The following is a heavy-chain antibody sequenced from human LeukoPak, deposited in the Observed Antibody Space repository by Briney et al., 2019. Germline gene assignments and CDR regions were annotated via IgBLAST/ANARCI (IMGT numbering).Heavy chain of an antibody. CDR2: VNPNGVDT. D-gene: IGHD3-3*01. CDR1: GYSFAGYH. J-gene: IGHJ4*02. V-gene: IGHV1-2*02. Sequence: ASVKVSCKPSGYSFAGYHMHWVRQAAGQGLEGMGWVNPNGVDTNYAQMFQGRVNMTRDTSVTTAYMELSGLRSDDTAVYYCARGADFWSGNNDYWGQGTLVSVSS. CDR3: ARGADFWSGNNDY.